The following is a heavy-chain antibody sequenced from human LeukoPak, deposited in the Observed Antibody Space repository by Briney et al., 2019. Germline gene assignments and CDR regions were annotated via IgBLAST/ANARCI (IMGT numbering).Heavy chain of an antibody. CDR3: ARDRQVGATDFDY. D-gene: IGHD1-26*01. CDR1: GFTFSSYE. Sequence: GGSLRLSCAASGFTFSSYEMNRVRQAPGKGLRWVSYISSSGITIYYADSVKGRFTISRDNTKKSLYLQMNSLRAEDTAVYYCARDRQVGATDFDYWGQGTLVTISS. J-gene: IGHJ4*02. CDR2: ISSSGITI. V-gene: IGHV3-48*03.